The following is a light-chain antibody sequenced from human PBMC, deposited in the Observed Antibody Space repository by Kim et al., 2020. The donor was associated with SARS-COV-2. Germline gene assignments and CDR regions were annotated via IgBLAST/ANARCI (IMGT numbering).Light chain of an antibody. CDR1: PSNTRAVFD. CDR3: QSYDSRLSGSV. CDR2: GNS. Sequence: SVPLPCTASPSNTRAVFDVHWSQQLPGTPPHLLFYGNSTRPSGFPARFSGSKSGPSASLAITGLQAEDEADYYCQSYDSRLSGSVFGGGTQLTVL. V-gene: IGLV1-40*01. J-gene: IGLJ2*01.